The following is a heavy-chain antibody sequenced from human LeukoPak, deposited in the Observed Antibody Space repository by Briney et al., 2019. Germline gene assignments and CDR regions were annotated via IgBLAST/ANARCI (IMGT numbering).Heavy chain of an antibody. V-gene: IGHV3-21*01. J-gene: IGHJ5*02. CDR3: ARRLERHGGNWFDP. CDR1: GFTFSSYN. Sequence: GGSLRLSCAASGFTFSSYNMNWVRQAPGKGLEWVSSISSGSSYIYYADSVKGRFTISRDNAKNSLYLQMNSLRAEDTAVYYCARRLERHGGNWFDPWGQGTLVTVSS. D-gene: IGHD1-1*01. CDR2: ISSGSSYI.